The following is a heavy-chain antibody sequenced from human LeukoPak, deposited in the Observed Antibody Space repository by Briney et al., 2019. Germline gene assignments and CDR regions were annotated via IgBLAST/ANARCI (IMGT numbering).Heavy chain of an antibody. J-gene: IGHJ4*02. CDR2: ISYDGSNK. V-gene: IGHV3-30-3*01. CDR3: ARSSSSYFDY. D-gene: IGHD6-6*01. Sequence: GGSLRLSCAASRFTFSSYAMHWVRQAPGKGLEWVAVISYDGSNKYYADSVKGRFTISRDNSKNTLYLQMNSLGAEDTAVYYCARSSSSYFDYWGQGTLVTVSS. CDR1: RFTFSSYA.